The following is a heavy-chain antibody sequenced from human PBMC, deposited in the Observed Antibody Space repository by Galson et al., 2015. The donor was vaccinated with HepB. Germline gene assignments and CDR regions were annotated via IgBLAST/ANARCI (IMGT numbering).Heavy chain of an antibody. Sequence: PVRDSCKVSGYNHTDLSMHWVRQAPGKGLEGMGGFDPEDGETIYAQKFQGRVTMTEDTSTSTAYMELGSLRSDDTAVYYCARSPRDDFWSGSTFYYYYGMDVWGQGTTVTVSS. V-gene: IGHV1-24*01. CDR1: GYNHTDLS. J-gene: IGHJ6*02. CDR3: ARSPRDDFWSGSTFYYYYGMDV. CDR2: FDPEDGET. D-gene: IGHD3-3*01.